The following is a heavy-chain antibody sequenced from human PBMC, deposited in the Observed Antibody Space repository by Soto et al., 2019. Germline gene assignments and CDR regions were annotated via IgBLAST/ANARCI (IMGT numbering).Heavy chain of an antibody. J-gene: IGHJ6*02. D-gene: IGHD6-6*01. CDR3: TRDLSIAGNYYYGMDV. V-gene: IGHV3-66*01. CDR1: GFTVSSSY. Sequence: PGGSLRLSCAASGFTVSSSYMSWVRQAPGKGLEWVSVIYSDDSTYYADSVKGRFTISRDNFKKTLSLQMNSLRVEDTAVYYCTRDLSIAGNYYYGMDVWGQGTTVTVSS. CDR2: IYSDDST.